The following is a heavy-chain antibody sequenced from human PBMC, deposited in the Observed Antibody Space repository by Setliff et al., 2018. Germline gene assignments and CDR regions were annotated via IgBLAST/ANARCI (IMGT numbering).Heavy chain of an antibody. Sequence: ASVKVSCKASGYTFTSYDINWVRQATGQGLEWMGWINPNSGGTNYAQKFQGRVTMTRDTSISTAYMELSRLRSDDTAVYYCARDSPTSYSNFDYWGQGTLVTVSS. V-gene: IGHV1-2*02. CDR1: GYTFTSYD. J-gene: IGHJ4*02. CDR2: INPNSGGT. D-gene: IGHD6-13*01. CDR3: ARDSPTSYSNFDY.